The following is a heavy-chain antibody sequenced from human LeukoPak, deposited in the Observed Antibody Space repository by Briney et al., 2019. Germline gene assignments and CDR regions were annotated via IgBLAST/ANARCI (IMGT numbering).Heavy chain of an antibody. V-gene: IGHV3-23*01. CDR1: GFTFSSYA. D-gene: IGHD3-10*01. CDR3: AKAAYPEWFGELVCYFDY. J-gene: IGHJ4*02. Sequence: PGGSLRLSCAASGFTFSSYAMSWVRQAPGKGLEWVSAISGSGGSTYYADSVKGRFTISRDNSKNTLYLPMNSLRAEDTAVYYCAKAAYPEWFGELVCYFDYWGQGTLVTVSS. CDR2: ISGSGGST.